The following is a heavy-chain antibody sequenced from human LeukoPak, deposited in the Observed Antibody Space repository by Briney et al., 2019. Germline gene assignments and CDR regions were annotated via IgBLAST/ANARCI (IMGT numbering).Heavy chain of an antibody. CDR2: IKQDGSEE. CDR1: GFTFSSFW. CDR3: ARVDYYGSGSYVFDY. J-gene: IGHJ4*02. V-gene: IGHV3-7*01. D-gene: IGHD3-10*01. Sequence: GGSLRLSCAASGFTFSSFWMSWVRQAPGKGLEWVANIKQDGSEEYYVDSVKGRFTISRDNAKNSLYLQMNSLRAEDTAVYYCARVDYYGSGSYVFDYWGQGTLVTASS.